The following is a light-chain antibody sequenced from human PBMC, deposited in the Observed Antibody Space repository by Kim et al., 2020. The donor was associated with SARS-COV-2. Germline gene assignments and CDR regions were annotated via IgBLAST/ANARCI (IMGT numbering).Light chain of an antibody. Sequence: DIQVTQSPSILPASVGDTLTITCRASQSVQNWLAWYQQIPGQAPKLLIEKASELQPGVPTRFSGSGFGTHFTLTITTLQPSDFATYYCQQYHSHSTFGQGTKVDIK. J-gene: IGKJ1*01. CDR3: QQYHSHST. CDR1: QSVQNW. V-gene: IGKV1-5*03. CDR2: KAS.